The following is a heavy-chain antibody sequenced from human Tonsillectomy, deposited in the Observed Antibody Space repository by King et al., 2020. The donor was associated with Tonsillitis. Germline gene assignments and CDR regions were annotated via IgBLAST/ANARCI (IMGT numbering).Heavy chain of an antibody. J-gene: IGHJ6*02. D-gene: IGHD3-10*01. CDR2: ISYDGSNK. Sequence: VQLVESGGGVVQPGRSLRLSCAASGFIFSSYAMHWVRQAPGKGLEWVVVISYDGSNKYYADSVKGRFTISRDNSKNTLYLQMHSLRAEDTAVYYCAREVSMVRGPMDCYAMDVWGQGTTVTVSS. V-gene: IGHV3-30*04. CDR1: GFIFSSYA. CDR3: AREVSMVRGPMDCYAMDV.